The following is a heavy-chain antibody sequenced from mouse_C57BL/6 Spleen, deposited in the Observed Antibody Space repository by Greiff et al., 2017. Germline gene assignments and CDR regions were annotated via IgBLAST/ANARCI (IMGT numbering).Heavy chain of an antibody. D-gene: IGHD1-1*02. V-gene: IGHV1-52*01. CDR2: IDPSDSET. J-gene: IGHJ4*01. CDR3: ARKLSYYYAMDY. Sequence: QVQLQQPGAELVRPGSSVKLSCKASGYTFTSSWMHWVKQRPIQGLEWIGNIDPSDSETHYNQKFKDKATLTVDKSSSTAYMQLSSLTSEDSAVYYCARKLSYYYAMDYWGQGTSVTVSS. CDR1: GYTFTSSW.